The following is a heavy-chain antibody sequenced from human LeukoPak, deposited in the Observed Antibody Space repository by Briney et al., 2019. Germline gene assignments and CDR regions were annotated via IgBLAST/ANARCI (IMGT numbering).Heavy chain of an antibody. V-gene: IGHV3-7*01. Sequence: AGGSLRLSCAASGFTFSSYSMSWVRQAPGKGLEWVANIKEDGNRIYYVDSVKGRFTISRENAKNSLYLQMSSLRAEDTAVYYCARGGWYYFEYWGQGVLVTVSS. CDR3: ARGGWYYFEY. CDR1: GFTFSSYS. J-gene: IGHJ4*02. CDR2: IKEDGNRI.